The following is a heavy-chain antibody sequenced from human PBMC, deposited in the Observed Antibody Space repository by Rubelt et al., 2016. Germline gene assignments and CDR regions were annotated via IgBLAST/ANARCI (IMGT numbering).Heavy chain of an antibody. CDR3: ARELSGSGSSRNGFDP. D-gene: IGHD3-10*01. Sequence: QLQLQESGSGLVKPSQTLSLTCAVSGGSISSGGYSWSWIRQPPGKGLEWIGYIYHSGSTSYNPSLKSRVTISVDTSKNQFSLKLNSVTAADTAVYYCARELSGSGSSRNGFDPWGQGTLVTVSS. J-gene: IGHJ5*02. CDR2: IYHSGST. CDR1: GGSISSGGYS. V-gene: IGHV4-30-2*01.